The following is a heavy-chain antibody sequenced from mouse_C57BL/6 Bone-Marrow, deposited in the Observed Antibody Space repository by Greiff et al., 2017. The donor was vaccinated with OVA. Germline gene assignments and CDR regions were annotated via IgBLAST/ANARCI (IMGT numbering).Heavy chain of an antibody. Sequence: VQLKESGAELVRPGASVKLSCTASGFNIKDDYMHWVKQRPEQGLEWIGWIDPENGDTEYASKFQGKATITADTSSNTAYLQLSSLTSEDTAVYYFTSYGTFDYWGQGTTLTVSS. V-gene: IGHV14-4*01. D-gene: IGHD2-1*01. CDR1: GFNIKDDY. CDR2: IDPENGDT. CDR3: TSYGTFDY. J-gene: IGHJ2*01.